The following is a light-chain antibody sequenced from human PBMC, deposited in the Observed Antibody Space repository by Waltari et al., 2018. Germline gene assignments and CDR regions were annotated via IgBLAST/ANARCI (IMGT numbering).Light chain of an antibody. CDR1: NSDVGGYNY. Sequence: QSALTQPRSVSGSPGQSVAISCTGTNSDVGGYNYVSWYQHHPGKAPKLMIYDVNKRPSGVPDRFSGSKSGNTASLTISGLQAEEEAEYYCCSYAGSTSWLFGGGTKLTVL. V-gene: IGLV2-11*01. CDR2: DVN. J-gene: IGLJ3*02. CDR3: CSYAGSTSWL.